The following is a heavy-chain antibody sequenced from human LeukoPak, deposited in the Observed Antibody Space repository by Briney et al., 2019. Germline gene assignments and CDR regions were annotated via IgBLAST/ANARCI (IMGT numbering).Heavy chain of an antibody. J-gene: IGHJ6*03. CDR3: ARDEGYDFWSGRGAYYYYYMDV. CDR1: GGTFSSYT. V-gene: IGHV1-69*04. CDR2: IIPILGIA. Sequence: ASVKVSCKASGGTFSSYTISWVRQAPGQGLEWMGRIIPILGIANYAQKFQGRVTITADKSTSTAYMELNSLRSEDTAVYYCARDEGYDFWSGRGAYYYYYMDVWGKGTTVTVSS. D-gene: IGHD3-3*01.